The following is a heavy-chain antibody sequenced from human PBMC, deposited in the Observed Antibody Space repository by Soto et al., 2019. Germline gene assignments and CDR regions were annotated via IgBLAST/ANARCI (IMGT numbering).Heavy chain of an antibody. V-gene: IGHV4-39*01. CDR1: GGSIGSYY. D-gene: IGHD6-13*01. Sequence: PSETLSLTCTVSGGSIGSYYWGWIRQPPGKGLEWIGSIHYSGSTYYNPSLKSRVTISVDTSKNQFSLTLSSVTAADTAVYYCARHSSTGWYHSHYWGQGTRVTVSS. J-gene: IGHJ4*02. CDR2: IHYSGST. CDR3: ARHSSTGWYHSHY.